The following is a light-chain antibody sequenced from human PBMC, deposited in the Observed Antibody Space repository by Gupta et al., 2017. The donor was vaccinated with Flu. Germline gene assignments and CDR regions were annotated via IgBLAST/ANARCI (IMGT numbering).Light chain of an antibody. V-gene: IGLV1-44*01. Sequence: SNIGRNTVSWYQQLPVKAPQLLITSNNLRPSGVPARFSGSKSCASASLSISGLQSEDEADYYCAAWAGSLDGFWVFGGGTKVTVL. J-gene: IGLJ3*02. CDR1: SNIGRNT. CDR2: SNN. CDR3: AAWAGSLDGFWV.